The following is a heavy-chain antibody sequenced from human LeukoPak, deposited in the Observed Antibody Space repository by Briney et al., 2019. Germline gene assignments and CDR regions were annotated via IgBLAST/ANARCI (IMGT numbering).Heavy chain of an antibody. D-gene: IGHD7-27*01. V-gene: IGHV4-59*01. CDR3: ARHWGSDWYFDL. J-gene: IGHJ2*01. CDR2: VYYSGST. Sequence: SETLSLTCTVSGGSISSYYWSWIRQPPGKGLEWIGYVYYSGSTNYNPSLKSRVTISVDTSKNQFSLNLSSVTAADTAVYYCARHWGSDWYFDLWGRGTLVTVSS. CDR1: GGSISSYY.